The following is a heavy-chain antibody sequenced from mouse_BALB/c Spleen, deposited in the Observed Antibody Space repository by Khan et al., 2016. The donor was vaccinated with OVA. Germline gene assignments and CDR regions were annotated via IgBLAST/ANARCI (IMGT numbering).Heavy chain of an antibody. V-gene: IGHV1-4*01. CDR3: VRDGAYHRNDGWFAY. CDR1: GYTFTSYT. J-gene: IGHJ3*01. Sequence: QVQLQQSGAELARPGASVKMSCKASGYTFTSYTIHWIKKRPGQGLEWIGYINPSNDYTNYNQKFKDKATLTTDKYSTTAYLQLSSLTSDDSAVYNCVRDGAYHRNDGWFAYWGQGTLVTVSA. CDR2: INPSNDYT. D-gene: IGHD2-14*01.